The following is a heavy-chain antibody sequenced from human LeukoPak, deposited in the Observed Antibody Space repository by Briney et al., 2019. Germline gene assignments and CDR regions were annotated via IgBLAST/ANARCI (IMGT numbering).Heavy chain of an antibody. V-gene: IGHV3-48*01. CDR1: GFTFSSYN. CDR3: AKNGDRGAYCTGGTCYPYFYYYMDV. D-gene: IGHD2-15*01. CDR2: ISDSSTTI. Sequence: GGSLRLSCAASGFTFSSYNMNWVRQAPGKGLEWVSYISDSSTTIYYADSVKGRFTISRDNSKNTLYLQMNSLRAEDTAIYYCAKNGDRGAYCTGGTCYPYFYYYMDVWGKGTTVTI. J-gene: IGHJ6*03.